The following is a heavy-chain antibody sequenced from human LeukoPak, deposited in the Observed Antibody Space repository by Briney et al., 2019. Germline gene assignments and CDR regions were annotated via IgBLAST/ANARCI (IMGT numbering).Heavy chain of an antibody. V-gene: IGHV3-21*01. Sequence: PGGSLRLSCAASGFTFSSYSMNWVRQAPGKGLEWVSSISSSSSYIYYADSVKGRFTISRDNSENTLYLQMNSLRAEDTAVYYCAKWDKRAAAEAFDIWGQGTTVTVSS. D-gene: IGHD6-13*01. CDR1: GFTFSSYS. J-gene: IGHJ3*02. CDR3: AKWDKRAAAEAFDI. CDR2: ISSSSSYI.